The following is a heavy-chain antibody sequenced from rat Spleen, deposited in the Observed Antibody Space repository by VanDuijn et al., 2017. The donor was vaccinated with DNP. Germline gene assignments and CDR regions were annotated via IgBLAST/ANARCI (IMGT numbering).Heavy chain of an antibody. Sequence: EVQLVESGGGLVRPGRSLKLSCTASGFTFNNYHMAWVRQAPTKGLEWVAYITYDGGTTYYRDSVQGRFTISRDNAKSTLYLQMDSLRSEDMATYYCARPIYNNHGGFAYWGQGTLVTVSS. D-gene: IGHD1-10*01. CDR3: ARPIYNNHGGFAY. J-gene: IGHJ3*01. CDR1: GFTFNNYH. CDR2: ITYDGGTT. V-gene: IGHV5-25*01.